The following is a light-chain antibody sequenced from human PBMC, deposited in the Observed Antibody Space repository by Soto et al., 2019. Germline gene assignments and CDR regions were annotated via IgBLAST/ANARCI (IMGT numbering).Light chain of an antibody. CDR1: QSFSSGY. Sequence: ESVLMQSPGTLSLSPGERATLSCRASQSFSSGYLAWYQQKPGQAPRLLIYGASSRATGIPDRFSGSGSGTDFTLTISRLVPEDFAVYYCQHYGSLVLTFGGGTKVEMK. J-gene: IGKJ4*01. V-gene: IGKV3-20*01. CDR3: QHYGSLVLT. CDR2: GAS.